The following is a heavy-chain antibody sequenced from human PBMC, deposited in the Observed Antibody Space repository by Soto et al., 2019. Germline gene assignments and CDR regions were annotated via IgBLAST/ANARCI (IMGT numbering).Heavy chain of an antibody. CDR2: IYYSGST. CDR3: ARTSYDSSGTAADP. Sequence: SETLSLTCTVSGGSISSGGYYWSLIRQHPGKGLEWIGYIYYSGSTYYNPSLKSRVTISVDTSKNQFSLKLSSVTAADTAVYYRARTSYDSSGTAADPWGQGTLVPVSS. D-gene: IGHD3-22*01. J-gene: IGHJ5*02. CDR1: GGSISSGGYY. V-gene: IGHV4-31*03.